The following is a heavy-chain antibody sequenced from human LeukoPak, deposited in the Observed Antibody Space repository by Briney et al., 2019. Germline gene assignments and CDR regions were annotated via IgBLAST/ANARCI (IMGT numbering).Heavy chain of an antibody. J-gene: IGHJ6*02. CDR3: AKGVAAAGRGSYYYGMDV. CDR2: IYTSGST. V-gene: IGHV4-61*02. Sequence: PSQTLSLTCTVSGGSISSGGYYWSWIRQPAGKGLEWIGRIYTSGSTNYNPSLKSRVTMSVDTSKNQFSLKLSSVTAADTAVYYCAKGVAAAGRGSYYYGMDVWGQGTTVTVSS. D-gene: IGHD6-13*01. CDR1: GGSISSGGYY.